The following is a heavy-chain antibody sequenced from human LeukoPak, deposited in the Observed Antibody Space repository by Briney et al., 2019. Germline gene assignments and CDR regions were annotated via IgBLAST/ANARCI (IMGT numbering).Heavy chain of an antibody. CDR3: ARGRYMDV. J-gene: IGHJ6*03. Sequence: ASVKLSCKASGYTFINYEINWVRQATGQGLEWMGWMNPKSGDTGYEQKFQGRVTIARNSSISTVYMELNSLRSADTAVYYCARGRYMDVWGKGTTVTVSS. CDR2: MNPKSGDT. CDR1: GYTFINYE. V-gene: IGHV1-8*03.